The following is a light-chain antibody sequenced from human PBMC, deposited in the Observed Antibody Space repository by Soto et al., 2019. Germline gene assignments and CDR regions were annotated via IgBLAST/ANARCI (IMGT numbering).Light chain of an antibody. CDR2: AAS. Sequence: IQRTQSPSSLSSSVGDRVTITCRASQRISTYLNWYQQKPGKAPQPLIYAASSLQSGVPSRLSGSGSGTDFILTISNMQPEDFATYYCQQSHNTWSFGQGTKVDI. CDR1: QRISTY. J-gene: IGKJ1*01. V-gene: IGKV1-39*01. CDR3: QQSHNTWS.